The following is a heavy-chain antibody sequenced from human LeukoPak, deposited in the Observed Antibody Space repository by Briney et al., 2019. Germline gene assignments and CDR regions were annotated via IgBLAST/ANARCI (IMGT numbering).Heavy chain of an antibody. Sequence: GGSLRLSCAASGFTFSSYEMNWVRQAPGKGLEWVSYISSSSRTIYYADSVKGRFTISRDNAKNSLYLQMNSLRAEDTAIYYCARQSGTMVTTRFDYWGQGTLVTVSS. CDR3: ARQSGTMVTTRFDY. J-gene: IGHJ4*02. CDR1: GFTFSSYE. D-gene: IGHD4-17*01. CDR2: ISSSSRTI. V-gene: IGHV3-48*03.